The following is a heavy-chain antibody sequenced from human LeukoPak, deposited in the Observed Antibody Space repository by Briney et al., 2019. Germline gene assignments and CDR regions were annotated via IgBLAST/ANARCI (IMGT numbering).Heavy chain of an antibody. Sequence: SETLSLTCAVYGVSFSGYYWNWIRQPPRKGLQWIGEINHFGSTNYNPSLKSRVTISGDTSKNQFSLKVNSVTAADTAVYYCARGYRAPQTFYSYHFFDYWGQGTLVTVSS. V-gene: IGHV4-34*01. CDR3: ARGYRAPQTFYSYHFFDY. CDR2: INHFGST. J-gene: IGHJ4*02. D-gene: IGHD5-18*01. CDR1: GVSFSGYY.